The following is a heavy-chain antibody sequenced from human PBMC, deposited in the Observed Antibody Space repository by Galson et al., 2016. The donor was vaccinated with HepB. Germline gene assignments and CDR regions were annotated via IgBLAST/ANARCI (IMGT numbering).Heavy chain of an antibody. J-gene: IGHJ3*01. CDR3: ARYRSCSSSSCFLDL. V-gene: IGHV1-69*02. CDR1: GGSLNDYS. D-gene: IGHD6-13*01. CDR2: ILPALGIA. Sequence: SVKVSCKFSGGSLNDYSSTWVRQSPRQGLEWMGRILPALGIANSALGFQGRASIRADKDTDTVYLELSNLRSDDTATYYCARYRSCSSSSCFLDLWGQGTLVT.